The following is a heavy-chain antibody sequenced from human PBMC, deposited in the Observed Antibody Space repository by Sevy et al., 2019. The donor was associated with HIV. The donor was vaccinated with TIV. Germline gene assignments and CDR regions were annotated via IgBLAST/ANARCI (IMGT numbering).Heavy chain of an antibody. J-gene: IGHJ6*02. Sequence: GGSLRLSCAASGFTFSTYAMHWVRQAPGKGLEWVAVVSYDGTNKQYTDSVKGRFTISRDNSKKTLYLQMNSLRAEDTAVYYCAKDRVIQLLDHDYYGMDVWGQGAAVTVSS. CDR3: AKDRVIQLLDHDYYGMDV. V-gene: IGHV3-30*18. CDR2: VSYDGTNK. D-gene: IGHD2-2*01. CDR1: GFTFSTYA.